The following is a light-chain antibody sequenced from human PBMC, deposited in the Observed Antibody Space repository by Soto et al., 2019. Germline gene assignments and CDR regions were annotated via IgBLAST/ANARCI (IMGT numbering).Light chain of an antibody. Sequence: TQRASEAGTLGPSVTISCNEPSLGVGGYNYVSWHQQHPGKAPKVIITEVSNRPSGVSNRFSGSKSGNTASLTISGLQAEDEADYDCSSYISSSTFVVFLGGT. CDR2: EVS. CDR3: SSYISSSTFVV. V-gene: IGLV2-14*01. CDR1: SLGVGGYNY. J-gene: IGLJ2*01.